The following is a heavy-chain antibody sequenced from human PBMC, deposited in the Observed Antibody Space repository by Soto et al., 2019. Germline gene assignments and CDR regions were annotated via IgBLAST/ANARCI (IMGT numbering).Heavy chain of an antibody. J-gene: IGHJ6*02. V-gene: IGHV4-34*01. D-gene: IGHD3-10*01. CDR1: GGSFSGYY. Sequence: SETLSLTCAVHGGSFSGYYWSWIRQPPGKGLEWIGEINHSGSTNYNPSLKSRVTISVDTSKNQFSLKLSSVTAADTAVYYCARAVRYGSGSYYYYYGMDVWGQGTTVT. CDR3: ARAVRYGSGSYYYYYGMDV. CDR2: INHSGST.